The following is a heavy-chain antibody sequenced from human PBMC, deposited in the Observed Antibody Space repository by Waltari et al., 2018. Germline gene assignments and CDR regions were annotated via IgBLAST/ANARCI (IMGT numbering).Heavy chain of an antibody. CDR3: AKDLSFRNPNSNISTGTNWFDP. CDR1: GFTFSSYA. Sequence: EVQLLESGGGLVQPGGSLRLSCAASGFTFSSYAMSWVRQAPGKGLEWVSAISGSGGSTYYADSVKGRFTISRDNSKNTLYLQMNSLRAEDTAVYYCAKDLSFRNPNSNISTGTNWFDPWGQGTLVTVSS. V-gene: IGHV3-23*01. J-gene: IGHJ5*02. CDR2: ISGSGGST. D-gene: IGHD1-1*01.